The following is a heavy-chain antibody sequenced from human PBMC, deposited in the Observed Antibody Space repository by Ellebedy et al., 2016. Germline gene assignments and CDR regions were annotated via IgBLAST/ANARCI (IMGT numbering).Heavy chain of an antibody. CDR2: IIPIFGTA. CDR1: GGTFSSYA. Sequence: SVKVSCXASGGTFSSYAISWVRQAPGQGLEWMGGIIPIFGTANYAQKFQGRVTITADESTSTAYMELSSLRSEDTAVYYCAREYSSSWYPYAFDIWGQGTMVTVSS. CDR3: AREYSSSWYPYAFDI. J-gene: IGHJ3*02. V-gene: IGHV1-69*13. D-gene: IGHD6-13*01.